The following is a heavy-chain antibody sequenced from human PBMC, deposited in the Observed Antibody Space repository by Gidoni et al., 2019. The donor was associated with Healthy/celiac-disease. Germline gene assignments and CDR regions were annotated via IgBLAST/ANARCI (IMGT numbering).Heavy chain of an antibody. CDR1: GGSFSGYY. CDR2: INHSGSP. J-gene: IGHJ4*02. V-gene: IGHV4-34*01. D-gene: IGHD3-10*01. CDR3: ARGRVLWFGGRISLYLGFDY. Sequence: QVQLQQWGAGRLKPSETLSLTCAVYGGSFSGYYWSWIRQPPGTGLAWIGEINHSGSPNSNPSLKSRVTISVDTSKNQFSRKLSSVTAADTAVYYCARGRVLWFGGRISLYLGFDYWGQGTLVPVSA.